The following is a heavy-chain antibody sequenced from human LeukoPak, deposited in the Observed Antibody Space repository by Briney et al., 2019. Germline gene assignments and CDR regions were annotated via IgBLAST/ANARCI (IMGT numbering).Heavy chain of an antibody. CDR1: GFTFSSYW. J-gene: IGHJ4*02. V-gene: IGHV3-7*01. D-gene: IGHD5-18*01. CDR3: ARDPTRYSYGTQYFDY. CDR2: IRQDGSEK. Sequence: SGGSLRLSCAASGFTFSSYWMHWVRQAPGKGLEWVANIRQDGSEKYYVDSVKGRFTISRDNPKNSLFLQMDSLRAEDTAVYFCARDPTRYSYGTQYFDYWGQGTLVTVSS.